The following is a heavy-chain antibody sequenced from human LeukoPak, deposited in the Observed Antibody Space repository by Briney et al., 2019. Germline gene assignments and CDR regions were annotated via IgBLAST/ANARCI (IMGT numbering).Heavy chain of an antibody. CDR1: GYSISSGYY. CDR3: ARHSVATPSDA. D-gene: IGHD4-23*01. J-gene: IGHJ5*02. Sequence: SETLSLTCAVSGYSISSGYYWGWIRQPPGKGLEWIGSIYHSGSTYYNPSLKSRVTISVDTSKNQFSLKLSSVTTADTAVYYCARHSVATPSDAWGQGTLVTVSS. V-gene: IGHV4-38-2*01. CDR2: IYHSGST.